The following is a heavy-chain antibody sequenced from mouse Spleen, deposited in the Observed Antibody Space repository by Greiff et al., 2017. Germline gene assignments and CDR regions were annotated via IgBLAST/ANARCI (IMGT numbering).Heavy chain of an antibody. V-gene: IGHV1-4*01. D-gene: IGHD4-1*01. CDR3: AKRANWHYFDY. CDR1: GYTFTSYT. Sequence: VQLQQSGAELARPGASVKMSCKASGYTFTSYTVHWVKQRPGQGLEWIGYFNPSSGYTKYNQNFKDKATLTADKSSTTAYMQLSSLTSEDSAVYYCAKRANWHYFDYWGQGTTLTVSS. J-gene: IGHJ2*01. CDR2: FNPSSGYT.